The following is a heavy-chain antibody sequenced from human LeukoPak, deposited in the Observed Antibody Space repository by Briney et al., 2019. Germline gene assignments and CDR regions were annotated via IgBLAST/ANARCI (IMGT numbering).Heavy chain of an antibody. J-gene: IGHJ4*02. D-gene: IGHD5-18*01. V-gene: IGHV4-39*01. CDR2: IHNSEST. CDR1: GGSISTSSYY. Sequence: SETLSLTCTVSGGSISTSSYYWGWIRQPPGKGLEWIGNIHNSESTYYNPSLKSRVTMSVGTSKNQFSLKLSSVTAADTAVYYCARQVTFGYAFAYYFDYWGQGSLVTVSS. CDR3: ARQVTFGYAFAYYFDY.